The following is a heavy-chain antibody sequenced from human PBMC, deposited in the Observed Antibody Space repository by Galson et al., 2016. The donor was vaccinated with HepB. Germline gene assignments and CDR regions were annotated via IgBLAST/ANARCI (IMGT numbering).Heavy chain of an antibody. CDR2: IGAGGDLI. Sequence: SLRLSCAASGFNFRSYPMTWVRRAPEKGLEWVSSIGAGGDLIFYADSVKDRFTISRDNSKNTLSLQMNSLRAEDTAVYYCAKGSSIAWYGWSYWGQGTLVTVSS. CDR1: GFNFRSYP. CDR3: AKGSSIAWYGWSY. J-gene: IGHJ4*02. D-gene: IGHD6-19*01. V-gene: IGHV3-23*01.